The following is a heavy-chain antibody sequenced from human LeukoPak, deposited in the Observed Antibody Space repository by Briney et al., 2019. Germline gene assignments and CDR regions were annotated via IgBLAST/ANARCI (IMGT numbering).Heavy chain of an antibody. Sequence: PGGSLRLSCAASGFTFSSYWMHWVRQAPGKGLVWVSRIRSDGSSTTYADSVKGRFTISRDNTKNTLYLQMNSLRADDTAVYYCARDDYNRHWGQGTLVNVSS. D-gene: IGHD4-11*01. J-gene: IGHJ4*02. V-gene: IGHV3-74*01. CDR2: IRSDGSST. CDR1: GFTFSSYW. CDR3: ARDDYNRH.